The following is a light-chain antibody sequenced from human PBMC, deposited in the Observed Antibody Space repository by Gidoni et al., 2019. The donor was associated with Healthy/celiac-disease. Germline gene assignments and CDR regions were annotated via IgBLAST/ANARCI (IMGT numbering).Light chain of an antibody. Sequence: QSVLTQPPSASGTPGPRVTISCSGSTPNIGSNYVYWYQQLPGTAPKLLIYRNNQRPPGVPDRFSGSKSGTSASLAISGLRSEDEADYYCAAWDDSLSVWVFGGGTKLTVL. V-gene: IGLV1-47*01. CDR2: RNN. J-gene: IGLJ3*02. CDR1: TPNIGSNY. CDR3: AAWDDSLSVWV.